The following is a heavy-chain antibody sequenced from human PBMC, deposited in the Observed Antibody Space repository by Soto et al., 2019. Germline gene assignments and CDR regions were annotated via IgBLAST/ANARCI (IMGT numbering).Heavy chain of an antibody. CDR1: GGTFSSYA. Sequence: ASVKVSCKASGGTFSSYAISWVRQAPGQGLEWMGGIIPIFGTANYAQKFQGRVTITADESTSTVYMELSSLRSEDTAVYYCAVTYYYDSSGYSSGYYYYGMDVWGQGTTVTVSS. CDR3: AVTYYYDSSGYSSGYYYYGMDV. D-gene: IGHD3-22*01. J-gene: IGHJ6*02. CDR2: IIPIFGTA. V-gene: IGHV1-69*13.